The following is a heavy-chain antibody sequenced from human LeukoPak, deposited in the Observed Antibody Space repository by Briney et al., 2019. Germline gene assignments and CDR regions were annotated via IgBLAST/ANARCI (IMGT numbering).Heavy chain of an antibody. CDR2: INHSGST. Sequence: SGTLSLTCTVSGGSVNSGSYYWSWIRQPPGKGLEWIGEINHSGSTNYNPSLKSRVTISVDTSKNQFSLKLSSVTAADTAVYYCARGNSSSGFDYWGQGTLVTVSS. J-gene: IGHJ4*02. D-gene: IGHD6-6*01. CDR1: GGSVNSGSYY. CDR3: ARGNSSSGFDY. V-gene: IGHV4-39*07.